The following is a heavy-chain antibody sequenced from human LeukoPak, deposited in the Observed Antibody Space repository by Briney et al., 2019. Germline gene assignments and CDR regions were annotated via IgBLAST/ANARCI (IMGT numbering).Heavy chain of an antibody. V-gene: IGHV4-39*07. CDR1: GGSISSSNYY. J-gene: IGHJ4*02. D-gene: IGHD3-10*01. CDR3: ASLYGSGSYYPSDY. Sequence: SETLFLTCTVSGGSISSSNYYWGWIRQPPGKGLEWIGSIYYSGGTYYTPSLKSRVTISVDTSKNQFSLKLSSVTAADTAVYYCASLYGSGSYYPSDYWGQGTLVTVSS. CDR2: IYYSGGT.